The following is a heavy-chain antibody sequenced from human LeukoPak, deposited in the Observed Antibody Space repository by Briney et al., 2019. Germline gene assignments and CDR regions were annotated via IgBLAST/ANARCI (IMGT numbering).Heavy chain of an antibody. CDR1: GFTFSSYA. V-gene: IGHV3-23*01. CDR2: IGGSGAGT. Sequence: PGGSLRLSCAASGFTFSSYAMSWVRQAPGKGLEWVSAIGGSGAGTYYADSVKGRFTISRDNSENTLYLQMSSLRAEDTAVYYCARDRGNDYNSYFFDYWGQGILVTVSS. D-gene: IGHD5-24*01. CDR3: ARDRGNDYNSYFFDY. J-gene: IGHJ4*02.